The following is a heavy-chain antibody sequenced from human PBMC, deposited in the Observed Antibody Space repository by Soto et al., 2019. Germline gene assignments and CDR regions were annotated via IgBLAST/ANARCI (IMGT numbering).Heavy chain of an antibody. CDR2: ISAYNGNT. J-gene: IGHJ4*02. Sequence: GAAGKGACNAAGYTFTSYGIRWVRQAPGQGLEWMGWISAYNGNTNYAQKLQGRVTMTTDTSTSTAYMELRSLRSDDTAVYYCARRGFLAANDYWGQGTLVTVSS. V-gene: IGHV1-18*04. CDR3: ARRGFLAANDY. D-gene: IGHD2-15*01. CDR1: GYTFTSYG.